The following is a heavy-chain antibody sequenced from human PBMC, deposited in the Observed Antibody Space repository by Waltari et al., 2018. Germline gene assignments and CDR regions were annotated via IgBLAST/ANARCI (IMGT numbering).Heavy chain of an antibody. CDR3: ARDPGIAAAGTLYFDY. D-gene: IGHD6-13*01. CDR2: IYYSGST. V-gene: IGHV4-31*03. Sequence: QVQLQESGPGLVKPSQTLSLTCTVSGGSISSGGYYWSWIRQPPGKGLEWIGYIYYSGSTYYNPSLKSRVTISVDTSKNQFSLKLSSVTAADTAVYYCARDPGIAAAGTLYFDYWGQGTLVTVSS. CDR1: GGSISSGGYY. J-gene: IGHJ4*02.